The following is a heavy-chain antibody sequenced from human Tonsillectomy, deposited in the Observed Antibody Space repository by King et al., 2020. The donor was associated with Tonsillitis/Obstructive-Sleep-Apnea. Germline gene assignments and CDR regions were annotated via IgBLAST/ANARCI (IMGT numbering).Heavy chain of an antibody. D-gene: IGHD2-2*01. Sequence: QLVESGGGLIQPGGSLRLSCAASGFTVSSNYMSWVRQAPGKGLEWVSVIYSGGSTYYADSVKGRFTISRDNSKNTLYLQMNSLRAEDTAVYYCASLLVVVPAAMRDHDAFDIWGQGTMVTVSS. CDR3: ASLLVVVPAAMRDHDAFDI. J-gene: IGHJ3*02. CDR2: IYSGGST. CDR1: GFTVSSNY. V-gene: IGHV3-53*01.